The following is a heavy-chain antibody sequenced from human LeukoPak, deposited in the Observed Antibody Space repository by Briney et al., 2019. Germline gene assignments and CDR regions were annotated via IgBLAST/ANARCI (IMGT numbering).Heavy chain of an antibody. CDR3: ARSVFPYYSGSGSPYNVDVRQNSYFDF. Sequence: ASVKVSCKASGYTFSDYYIHWVRQAPGQGLEWMGWINPNSGGTNYAQKFQGRVTMTRDTSISTAYMELSRLRSEDTAVYYCARSVFPYYSGSGSPYNVDVRQNSYFDFWGQGTLVTVSS. V-gene: IGHV1-2*02. CDR2: INPNSGGT. D-gene: IGHD3-10*01. J-gene: IGHJ4*02. CDR1: GYTFSDYY.